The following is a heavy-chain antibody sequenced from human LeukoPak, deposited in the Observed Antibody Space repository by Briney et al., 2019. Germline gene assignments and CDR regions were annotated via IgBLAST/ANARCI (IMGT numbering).Heavy chain of an antibody. J-gene: IGHJ6*02. Sequence: NPGGSLRLSCAASGFTFSSYSMNWVRQASGKGLEWVSSISSSSSYIYYADSVKGRFTISRDNAKNSLYLQMNSLRAEDTAVYYCARDSALEYDFWSGYYPHYGMDVWGQGTTVTVSS. CDR2: ISSSSSYI. D-gene: IGHD3-3*01. CDR1: GFTFSSYS. CDR3: ARDSALEYDFWSGYYPHYGMDV. V-gene: IGHV3-21*01.